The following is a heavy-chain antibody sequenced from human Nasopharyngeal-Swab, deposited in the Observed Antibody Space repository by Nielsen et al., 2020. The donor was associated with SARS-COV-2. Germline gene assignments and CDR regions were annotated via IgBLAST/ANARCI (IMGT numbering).Heavy chain of an antibody. CDR3: AKSLGQLLEWFTYDILTGYYSDAFDI. D-gene: IGHD3-9*01. Sequence: GESLKISCAASGFTFSSYAMSWFRQAPGRGLEWVSAISGSGGSTSYADSVKGRFTISRDNSKNTLYLQMNSLRAEDTVVYYCAKSLGQLLEWFTYDILTGYYSDAFDIWGQGTMVTVSS. CDR2: ISGSGGST. CDR1: GFTFSSYA. V-gene: IGHV3-23*01. J-gene: IGHJ3*02.